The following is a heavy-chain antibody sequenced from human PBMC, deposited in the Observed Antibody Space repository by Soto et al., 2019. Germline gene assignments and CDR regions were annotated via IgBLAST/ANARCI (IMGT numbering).Heavy chain of an antibody. CDR3: ARSVTP. Sequence: QVQLQESGPGLVKPSQTLSLTCTVSGGSISRCGYYWSWIRQHPGQGLEWIGYIYYSGSTYYNPSLKSRVTLSVDTSKNQSALKLISVTAADTAVYYCARSVTPWGQGTLVTVSS. CDR1: GGSISRCGYY. V-gene: IGHV4-31*03. D-gene: IGHD3-10*01. J-gene: IGHJ5*02. CDR2: IYYSGST.